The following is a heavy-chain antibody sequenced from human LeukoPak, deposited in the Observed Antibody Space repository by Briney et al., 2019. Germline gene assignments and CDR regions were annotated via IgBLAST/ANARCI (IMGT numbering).Heavy chain of an antibody. Sequence: EASVKISCKASGYTFTGYYMHWVRQAPGQGLEWMGWINPNSGGTNYAQKFQGWVTMTRDTSISTAYMELSRLRSDDTAVYYCARDSDSSSWGFDYWGQGALVTVSS. J-gene: IGHJ4*02. CDR3: ARDSDSSSWGFDY. D-gene: IGHD6-13*01. CDR2: INPNSGGT. CDR1: GYTFTGYY. V-gene: IGHV1-2*04.